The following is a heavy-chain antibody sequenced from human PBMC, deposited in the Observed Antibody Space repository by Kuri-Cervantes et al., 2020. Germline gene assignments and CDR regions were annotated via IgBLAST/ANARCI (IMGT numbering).Heavy chain of an antibody. V-gene: IGHV4-59*12. CDR3: ARAYKNWFDP. Sequence: GSLRLSCTVSGGSISSYYWSWIRQPPGKGLEWIGSIYYSGSTYYNPSLKSRVTISVDTSKNQFSLKLSSVTAADTAVYYCARAYKNWFDPWGQGTLVTVSS. CDR1: GGSISSYY. CDR2: IYYSGST. J-gene: IGHJ5*02. D-gene: IGHD5-24*01.